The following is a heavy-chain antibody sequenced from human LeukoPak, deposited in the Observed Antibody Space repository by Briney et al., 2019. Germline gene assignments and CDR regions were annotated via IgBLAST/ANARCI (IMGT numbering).Heavy chain of an antibody. D-gene: IGHD2-2*01. J-gene: IGHJ4*02. Sequence: PGGSLRLSCPASGFTFSTYGMSWVRQAPGKGLEWVSVIYSGSITYYADSVKGRFTISRDNSKNTLYLQMNNLRAEDTAVYYCARDSAMGKYYFDYWGQGTLVTVSS. CDR3: ARDSAMGKYYFDY. V-gene: IGHV3-53*01. CDR1: GFTFSTYG. CDR2: IYSGSIT.